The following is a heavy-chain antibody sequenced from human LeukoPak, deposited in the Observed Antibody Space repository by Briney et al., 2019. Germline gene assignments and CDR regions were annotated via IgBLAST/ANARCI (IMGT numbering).Heavy chain of an antibody. CDR3: ARDHNYAFDD. D-gene: IGHD1-1*01. CDR2: IGISSGNT. CDR1: GFPFSDYS. J-gene: IGHJ4*02. Sequence: GGSLRLSCTASGFPFSDYSMNWVRQAPGKGLEWISYIGISSGNTKYADSVKGRFTISADNARNSLYLQMNSLRVEDTAVYYCARDHNYAFDDWGQGTLVSVSS. V-gene: IGHV3-48*04.